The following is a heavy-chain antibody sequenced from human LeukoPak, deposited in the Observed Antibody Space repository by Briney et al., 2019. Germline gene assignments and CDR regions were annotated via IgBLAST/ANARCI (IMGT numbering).Heavy chain of an antibody. CDR3: ARGYDSLGFYIDY. V-gene: IGHV3-21*01. J-gene: IGHJ4*02. D-gene: IGHD3-22*01. Sequence: PGGSLRLSCAASGFTFSRYSMIWVRQAPGKGLEWVSSITSSSTYIYYADSVKGRFTISRDNAKNLLYLQMNSLRAEDTAVYYCARGYDSLGFYIDYWGQGTLVIVSS. CDR2: ITSSSTYI. CDR1: GFTFSRYS.